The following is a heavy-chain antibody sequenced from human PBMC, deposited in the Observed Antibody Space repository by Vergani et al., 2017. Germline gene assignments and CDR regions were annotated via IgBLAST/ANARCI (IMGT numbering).Heavy chain of an antibody. CDR2: IYYSGST. CDR3: ARDPKYSSSWYYYYYGMDV. CDR1: GGSISRSSYY. D-gene: IGHD6-13*01. J-gene: IGHJ6*02. Sequence: QLQLQESGPGLVKPSETLSLTCTVSGGSISRSSYYWGWIRPPPGKGLEWIGSIYYSGSTYYNPSLKSRVTISVNTSKNQFSLKLSSVTAADTAVYYCARDPKYSSSWYYYYYGMDVWGQGTTVTVSS. V-gene: IGHV4-39*07.